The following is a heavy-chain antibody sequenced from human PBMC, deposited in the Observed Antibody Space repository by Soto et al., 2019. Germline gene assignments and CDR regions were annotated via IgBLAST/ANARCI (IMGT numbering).Heavy chain of an antibody. CDR3: ARDTGTYYGSGSHYNINAFDI. V-gene: IGHV4-4*02. CDR2: IYHSGST. CDR1: GGSISSSNW. Sequence: PSETLSLTCAVSGGSISSSNWWSWVRQPPGKGLEWIGEIYHSGSTNYNPSLKSRVTISVDKSKNQFSLKLSSVTAADTAVYYCARDTGTYYGSGSHYNINAFDIWGQGTMVTVS. J-gene: IGHJ3*02. D-gene: IGHD3-10*01.